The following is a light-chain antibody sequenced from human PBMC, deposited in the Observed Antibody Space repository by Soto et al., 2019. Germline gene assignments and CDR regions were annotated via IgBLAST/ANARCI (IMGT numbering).Light chain of an antibody. V-gene: IGKV4-1*01. CDR3: QQYYSTRRS. Sequence: IVMTQSPDTLGVSLCERATINCKASQSVLYSCDNKNYLAWYQQKPGQPPKLLIYWASTRESGVPDRFSGSGSGTDFTLTISSLQAGDVAVYYCQQYYSTRRSFGQGTRLEIK. CDR1: QSVLYSCDNKNY. J-gene: IGKJ5*01. CDR2: WAS.